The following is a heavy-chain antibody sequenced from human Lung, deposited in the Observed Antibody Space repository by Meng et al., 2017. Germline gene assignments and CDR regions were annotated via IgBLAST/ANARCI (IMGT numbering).Heavy chain of an antibody. CDR3: AREDVVVVPAAKSYYDSSGYYSWAFDI. Sequence: LRLSCTVSGGSISSGSHYWSWVRQPAGKGLEWIGRTHISGSTDYSPSLKSRVTISVDTSKNQFSLKLSSVTATDTAVYYCAREDVVVVPAAKSYYDSSGYYSWAFDIWGQGTMVTVSS. D-gene: IGHD3-22*01. J-gene: IGHJ3*02. CDR2: THISGST. CDR1: GGSISSGSHY. V-gene: IGHV4-61*02.